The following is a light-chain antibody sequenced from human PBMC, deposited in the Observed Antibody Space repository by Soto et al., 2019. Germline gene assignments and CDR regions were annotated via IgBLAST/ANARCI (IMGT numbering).Light chain of an antibody. Sequence: QSALTQPASVSGSPGQSITISCTGTSSDVGGYNYVSWYQQHPGKAPKLMIYEVSNRPSGVPDRFSGSKSGTSASLAITGLQAEDEAHYYCQSYDISLGGSWVFGGGTKLTVL. CDR3: QSYDISLGGSWV. J-gene: IGLJ3*02. CDR2: EVS. CDR1: SSDVGGYNY. V-gene: IGLV2-14*01.